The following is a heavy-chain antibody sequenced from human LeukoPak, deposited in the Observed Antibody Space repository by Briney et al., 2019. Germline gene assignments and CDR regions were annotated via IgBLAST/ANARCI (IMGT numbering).Heavy chain of an antibody. J-gene: IGHJ4*02. CDR3: ARLYCSGDCYSDGYFDY. D-gene: IGHD2-21*02. CDR2: IYPGDSYT. V-gene: IGHV5-51*01. CDR1: GYSFTNYW. Sequence: GESLKIPCKGSGYSFTNYWIGWVRQIPGKGLEWMGIIYPGDSYTRYSTSFQGQVTISAAKSISTAYLQWSSLKASDTAMYYCARLYCSGDCYSDGYFDYWGQGTLVTVSS.